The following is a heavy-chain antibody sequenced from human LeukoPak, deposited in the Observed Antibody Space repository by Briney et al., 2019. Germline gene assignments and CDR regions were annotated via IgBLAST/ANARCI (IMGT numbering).Heavy chain of an antibody. Sequence: GGSLRLSCTVSGFTVSSNSMSWVRQAPGKGLEWVSFIYSDNTHYSDSVKGRFTISRDNSKNTLYLQMNSLRAEDTAIYYCASGLAATGVPAYWGQGTLVTVSS. CDR3: ASGLAATGVPAY. J-gene: IGHJ4*02. CDR2: IYSDNT. D-gene: IGHD6-13*01. CDR1: GFTVSSNS. V-gene: IGHV3-53*01.